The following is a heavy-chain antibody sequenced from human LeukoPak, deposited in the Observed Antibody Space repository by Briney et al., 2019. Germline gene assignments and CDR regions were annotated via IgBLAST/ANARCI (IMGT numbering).Heavy chain of an antibody. CDR3: ARGPPYIVVVTAIGFFDY. J-gene: IGHJ4*02. CDR2: FYHSEKS. CDR1: GDSFAGGIHY. Sequence: SETLSLTCTVSGDSFAGGIHYWSWIRQFPGKGLEWMGYFYHSEKSYYSPSLQSRLFMSVDTSKNQFSLKLSSVTAADTAVYYCARGPPYIVVVTAIGFFDYWGQGTLVTVSS. D-gene: IGHD2-21*02. V-gene: IGHV4-31*03.